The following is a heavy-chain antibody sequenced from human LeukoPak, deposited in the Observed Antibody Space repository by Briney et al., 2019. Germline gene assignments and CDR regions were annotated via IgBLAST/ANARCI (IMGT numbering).Heavy chain of an antibody. D-gene: IGHD3-16*01. CDR1: GFTFSSYA. CDR3: ARRINYVWGSLDY. V-gene: IGHV3-23*01. Sequence: PGGSLRLSCAASGFTFSSYAMSWVRQAPGKGLEWVSAISGSGGSTYYADSVKGRFTISRDNSKNTLYLQMNSLRAEDTAVYYCARRINYVWGSLDYWGQGTLVAVSS. J-gene: IGHJ4*02. CDR2: ISGSGGST.